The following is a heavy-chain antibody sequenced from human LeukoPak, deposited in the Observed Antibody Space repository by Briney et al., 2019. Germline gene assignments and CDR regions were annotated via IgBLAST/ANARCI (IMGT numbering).Heavy chain of an antibody. J-gene: IGHJ6*02. CDR3: ARATMSYYYYYGMDV. Sequence: ASVKVSCEASGYTFTSYAMHWVRQAPGQRLEWMGWINAGNGNTKYSQKFQGRVTITRDTSASTAYMELSSLRSEDTAVYYCARATMSYYYYYGMDVWGQGTTVTVSS. CDR2: INAGNGNT. D-gene: IGHD1/OR15-1a*01. V-gene: IGHV1-3*01. CDR1: GYTFTSYA.